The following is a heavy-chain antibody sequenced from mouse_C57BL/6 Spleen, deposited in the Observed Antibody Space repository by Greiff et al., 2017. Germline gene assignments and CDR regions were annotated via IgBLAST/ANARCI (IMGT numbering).Heavy chain of an antibody. CDR3: ARWGYDGYFDV. J-gene: IGHJ1*03. D-gene: IGHD2-3*01. CDR2: IYPGDGDT. Sequence: VQLQQSGPELVKPGASVKISCKASGYAFSSSWMNWVKQRPGKGLEWIGRIYPGDGDTNYNGKFKGKATLTADKSSSTAYMQLSSLTSEDSAVYFCARWGYDGYFDVWGTGTTVTVSS. V-gene: IGHV1-82*01. CDR1: GYAFSSSW.